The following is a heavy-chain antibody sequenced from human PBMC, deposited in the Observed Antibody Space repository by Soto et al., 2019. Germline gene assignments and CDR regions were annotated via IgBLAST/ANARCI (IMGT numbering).Heavy chain of an antibody. J-gene: IGHJ4*02. D-gene: IGHD5-18*01. CDR1: GFTFSSYW. Sequence: GGSLRLSCAASGFTFSSYWMSWVRQAPGKGLEWVANIKQDGSEKYYVDSVKGRFTISRDNAKNSLYLQMNSLRAEDTAVYYCARPRGRDTAMVPFDYWGQGTLVTVSS. CDR3: ARPRGRDTAMVPFDY. CDR2: IKQDGSEK. V-gene: IGHV3-7*05.